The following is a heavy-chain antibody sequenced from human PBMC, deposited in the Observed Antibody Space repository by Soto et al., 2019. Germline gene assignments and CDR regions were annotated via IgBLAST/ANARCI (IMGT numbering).Heavy chain of an antibody. V-gene: IGHV3-73*02. Sequence: EVQLVESGGGLVQPGGSLKLSCAASGFTFSGSAMHWVRQASGKGLEWVGRIRSKANNYATVYAASVKGRFTISRDDSKNTAHLQMNSLKTADTAVYYCARHALTSCGGDCYLLPYFDLWGRGTLVTVS. CDR1: GFTFSGSA. CDR3: ARHALTSCGGDCYLLPYFDL. CDR2: IRSKANNYAT. J-gene: IGHJ2*01. D-gene: IGHD2-21*02.